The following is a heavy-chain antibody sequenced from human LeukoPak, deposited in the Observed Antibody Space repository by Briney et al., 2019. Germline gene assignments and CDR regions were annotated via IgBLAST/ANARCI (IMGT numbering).Heavy chain of an antibody. Sequence: SETLSLTCTVSGGSISSYYWSWIRQPPGKGLEWIGYIYYSGSTNYNPSLKSRVTISVDTSKNQFSLKLSSVTAADTAVYHCARDGGSLGDYYYYMDVWGKGTTVTVSS. CDR2: IYYSGST. CDR3: ARDGGSLGDYYYYMDV. V-gene: IGHV4-59*01. J-gene: IGHJ6*03. CDR1: GGSISSYY. D-gene: IGHD1-26*01.